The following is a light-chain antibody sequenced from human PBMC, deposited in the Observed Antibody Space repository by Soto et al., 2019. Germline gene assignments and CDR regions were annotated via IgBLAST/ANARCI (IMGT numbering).Light chain of an antibody. J-gene: IGKJ4*01. V-gene: IGKV3-20*01. CDR3: QQYGSSPLT. CDR2: GAS. Sequence: EIVLTQSPGTLSLSPGERATLSCRASQSVSSSYLAWYQQKPGQAPRLLIYGASSRATGIPDRFSGSGSGXHFTLTISRLKPEDVAIYYRQQYGSSPLTLGGG. CDR1: QSVSSSY.